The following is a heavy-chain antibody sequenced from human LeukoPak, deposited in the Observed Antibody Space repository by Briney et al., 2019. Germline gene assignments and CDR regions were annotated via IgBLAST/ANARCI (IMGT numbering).Heavy chain of an antibody. CDR1: GFTFSSYC. V-gene: IGHV3-74*01. CDR3: ARGENYDSSGYRKLDY. J-gene: IGHJ4*02. Sequence: PGGSLILSCVAPGFTFSSYCMHWVRQAPGKGLVWVSRVNSDGSSTSYADSVKGRFTISRDNAKNTLYLQMNSLRAEDTAVYYCARGENYDSSGYRKLDYWGQGTLVTVSS. CDR2: VNSDGSST. D-gene: IGHD3-22*01.